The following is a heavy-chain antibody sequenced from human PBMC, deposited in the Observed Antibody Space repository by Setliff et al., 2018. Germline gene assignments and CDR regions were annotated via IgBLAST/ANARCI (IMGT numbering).Heavy chain of an antibody. Sequence: GSLRLSCGGYGFTFSKYWMYWVRQVPGKGLVWVSRINGDGTITNYADSVKGRFTISRDNAKNTLYLHMNNLRAEDTAVFYCVPGRGSWGQGALVTVSS. D-gene: IGHD6-25*01. CDR1: GFTFSKYW. V-gene: IGHV3-74*01. CDR3: VPGRGS. CDR2: INGDGTIT. J-gene: IGHJ5*02.